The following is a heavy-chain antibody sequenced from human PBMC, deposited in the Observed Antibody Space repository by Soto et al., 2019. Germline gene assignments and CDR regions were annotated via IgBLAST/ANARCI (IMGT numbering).Heavy chain of an antibody. J-gene: IGHJ3*02. CDR2: IGSSGSNI. Sequence: GESRRLSCAASAFTPSDYYMSWIRQPPGKGLEWVSYIGSSGSNIYYAESVKGLFTISRDNAKYSLYLQMNSLRAEDSAVYCCARVRGADDSFDIWGQGTMVTVSS. CDR3: ARVRGADDSFDI. V-gene: IGHV3-11*01. D-gene: IGHD1-26*01. CDR1: AFTPSDYY.